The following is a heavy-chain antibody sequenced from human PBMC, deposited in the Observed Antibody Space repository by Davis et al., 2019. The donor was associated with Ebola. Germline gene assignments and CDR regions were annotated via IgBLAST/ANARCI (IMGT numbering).Heavy chain of an antibody. CDR1: GSTFTSYG. V-gene: IGHV1-18*01. CDR2: ISAYNGNT. J-gene: IGHJ6*04. CDR3: ARVATYGMDV. Sequence: AASVKVSCKASGSTFTSYGITWVRQAPGQGLEWMGWISAYNGNTNYAQKLRGRVTMTTDTSTSTAYMELRSLRSDDTAVYYCARVATYGMDVWGKGTTVTVSS.